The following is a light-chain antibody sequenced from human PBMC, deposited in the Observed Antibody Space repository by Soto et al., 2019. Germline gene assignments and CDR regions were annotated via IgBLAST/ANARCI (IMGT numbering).Light chain of an antibody. CDR1: QSVSRN. CDR3: QQYNNWPYT. J-gene: IGKJ2*01. V-gene: IGKV3-15*01. CDR2: AAS. Sequence: EIVMTQSPATLYVSPGERATLSCRASQSVSRNLAWYQQKPGQDPMLLSYAASTRATGIPASFSGSGSGTEFTLTISSLQSEDFAVYYCQQYNNWPYTFGQGTKLEIK.